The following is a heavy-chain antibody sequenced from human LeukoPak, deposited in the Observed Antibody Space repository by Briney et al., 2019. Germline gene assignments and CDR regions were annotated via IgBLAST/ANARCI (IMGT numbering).Heavy chain of an antibody. J-gene: IGHJ6*02. D-gene: IGHD2-15*01. CDR1: GYTFTSYD. CDR2: MNPNSGNT. V-gene: IGHV1-8*01. CDR3: ARGQSVVVVAATRGRYYYYYGMDV. Sequence: ASVKVSCKASGYTFTSYDINWVRQATGQGLEWMGWMNPNSGNTGYAQKFQGRVTMTRNTSISTAYMELSSLRSEDTAVYYCARGQSVVVVAATRGRYYYYYGMDVWGQGTTVTVSS.